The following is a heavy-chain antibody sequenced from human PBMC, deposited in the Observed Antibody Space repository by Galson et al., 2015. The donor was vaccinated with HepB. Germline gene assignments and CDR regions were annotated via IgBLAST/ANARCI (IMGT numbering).Heavy chain of an antibody. CDR3: ASDDSSYYYYGMDV. J-gene: IGHJ6*02. Sequence: SVKVSCKASGGTFSSYAISWVRQAPGQGLEWMGGIIPIFGTANYAQKFQGRVTITADESTSTAYMELSSLRSEDTAVYYRASDDSSYYYYGMDVWGQGTTVTVSS. CDR1: GGTFSSYA. V-gene: IGHV1-69*13. D-gene: IGHD3-22*01. CDR2: IIPIFGTA.